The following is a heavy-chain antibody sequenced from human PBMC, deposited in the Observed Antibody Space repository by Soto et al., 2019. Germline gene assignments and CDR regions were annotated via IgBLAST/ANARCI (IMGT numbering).Heavy chain of an antibody. D-gene: IGHD3-10*01. V-gene: IGHV3-21*01. Sequence: LRLSCAASGFTFSAYNMNWVRQAPGEGLEWVSSITTSSLYIYSADSVKGRFTISRDNAKNSLYLQMNSLRAEDTAIYYCASRLPGTYYYNYWGQGTLVTVSS. CDR3: ASRLPGTYYYNY. J-gene: IGHJ4*02. CDR2: ITTSSLYI. CDR1: GFTFSAYN.